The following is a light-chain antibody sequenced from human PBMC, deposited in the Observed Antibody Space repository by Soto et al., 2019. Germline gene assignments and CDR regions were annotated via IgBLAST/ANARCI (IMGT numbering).Light chain of an antibody. Sequence: GKAPKVMIYEGSKRPSGVSNRFSGSKSGNTASLTISGLQAEDEADYYCCSYAGSNTYVFGTGTKVTVL. CDR2: EGS. CDR3: CSYAGSNTYV. V-gene: IGLV2-23*01. J-gene: IGLJ1*01.